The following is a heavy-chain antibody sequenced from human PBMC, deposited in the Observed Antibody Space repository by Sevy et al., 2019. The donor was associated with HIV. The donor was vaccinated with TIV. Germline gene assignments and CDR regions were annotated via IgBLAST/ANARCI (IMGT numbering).Heavy chain of an antibody. D-gene: IGHD1-1*01. CDR1: GFTFSSYS. V-gene: IGHV3-21*01. CDR2: ISSSSSDI. Sequence: GGSLRLSCAASGFTFSSYSMNWVRQAPGKGLEWASSISSSSSDIYYADSVKGRFTISRDNAKNSLYLQMNSLRAEDTAVYYCARETRCLPFGDAFDIWGPGTMVTVSS. J-gene: IGHJ3*02. CDR3: ARETRCLPFGDAFDI.